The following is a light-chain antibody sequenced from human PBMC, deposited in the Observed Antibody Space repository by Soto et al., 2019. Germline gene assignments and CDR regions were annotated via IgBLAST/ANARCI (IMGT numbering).Light chain of an antibody. CDR3: CSYAGSDILL. CDR1: SSDVGGYNY. V-gene: IGLV2-11*01. J-gene: IGLJ2*01. CDR2: DVT. Sequence: QSALTQPRSVSGSPGQSITISCTGTSSDVGGYNYVSWYQRHPGKAPKLIIFDVTKRPSGVADRFSGSKSGNTASLTISGLQAEDEADYDCCSYAGSDILLFGGGTKLTVL.